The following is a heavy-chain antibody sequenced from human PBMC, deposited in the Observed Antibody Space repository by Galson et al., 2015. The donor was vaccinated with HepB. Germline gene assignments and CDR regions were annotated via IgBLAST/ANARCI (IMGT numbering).Heavy chain of an antibody. CDR3: ARDYDFWSGTGWFDP. D-gene: IGHD3-3*01. Sequence: SVKVSCKASGYTFTSYAMHWVRQAPGQRLEWMGWINAGNGNTKYSQKFQGRVTITRDTSASTAYMELSSLRSEDTAVYYCARDYDFWSGTGWFDPWGQGTLVTVSS. V-gene: IGHV1-3*01. J-gene: IGHJ5*02. CDR2: INAGNGNT. CDR1: GYTFTSYA.